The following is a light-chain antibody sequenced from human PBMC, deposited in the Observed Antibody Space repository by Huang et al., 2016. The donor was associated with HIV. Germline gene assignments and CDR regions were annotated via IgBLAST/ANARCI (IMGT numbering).Light chain of an antibody. CDR1: QSISSW. CDR3: QQYNSYSRT. V-gene: IGKV1-5*03. Sequence: DIQMTQSPSTLSASVGDRVTITCRASQSISSWLAWYQQKPGKAPKLLIYKASSLESGVPSRFSGSGSGTEFTFTISSLQPDDFATYYCQQYNSYSRTFGRGTKVEIK. CDR2: KAS. J-gene: IGKJ1*01.